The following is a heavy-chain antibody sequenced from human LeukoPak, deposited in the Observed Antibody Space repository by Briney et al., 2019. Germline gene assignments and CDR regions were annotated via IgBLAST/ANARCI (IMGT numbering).Heavy chain of an antibody. CDR3: ARGPYDGTFYFDS. Sequence: GASVKVSCKISGGTFGSYGISWVRQAPGQGLEWMGRTIPIRGMTNYAQKFQGRVTITADTSTSTAYMELSSLTSEDTAVYFCARGPYDGTFYFDSWGQGTLVIASS. V-gene: IGHV1-69*04. CDR2: TIPIRGMT. D-gene: IGHD3-16*01. J-gene: IGHJ4*02. CDR1: GGTFGSYG.